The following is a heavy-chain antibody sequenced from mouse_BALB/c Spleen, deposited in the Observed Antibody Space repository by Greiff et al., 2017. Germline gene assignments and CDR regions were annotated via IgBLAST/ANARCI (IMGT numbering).Heavy chain of an antibody. CDR2: IWAGGST. J-gene: IGHJ4*01. D-gene: IGHD2-1*01. CDR1: GFSLTSYG. V-gene: IGHV2-9*02. CDR3: ARDQGGYGNYYYAMDY. Sequence: VQLQESGPGLVAPSQSLSITCTVSGFSLTSYGVHWVRQPPGKGLEWLGVIWAGGSTNYNSALMSRLSISKDNSKSQVFLKMNSLQTDDTAMYYCARDQGGYGNYYYAMDYWGQGTSITVSS.